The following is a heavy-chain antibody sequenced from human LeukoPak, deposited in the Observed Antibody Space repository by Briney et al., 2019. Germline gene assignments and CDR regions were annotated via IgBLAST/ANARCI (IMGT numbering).Heavy chain of an antibody. CDR2: LSGTGGNT. D-gene: IGHD4-23*01. Sequence: GGSLRLSCATSGFVFSSYAMIWVRQAPGKGLEWVSALSGTGGNTYYADSVKGRFTISRDNSKNTLYLQMNSLRAEDTAVYYCAKALSGVTVVTFDYWGQGTLVTVSS. V-gene: IGHV3-23*01. CDR1: GFVFSSYA. J-gene: IGHJ4*02. CDR3: AKALSGVTVVTFDY.